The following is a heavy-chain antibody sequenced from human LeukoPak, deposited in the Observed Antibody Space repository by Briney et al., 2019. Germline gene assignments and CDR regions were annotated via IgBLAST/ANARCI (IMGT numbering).Heavy chain of an antibody. CDR2: INHSGST. D-gene: IGHD2-2*01. CDR3: ARGLGVLVPAAKGNWFDP. V-gene: IGHV4-34*01. CDR1: GGSFSGYY. J-gene: IGHJ5*02. Sequence: PSETLSLTCAVYGGSFSGYYWSWIRQPPGKGLEWIGEINHSGSTNYNPSLKSRVTISVDTSKNQFSLKLSSVTAADTAVYYCARGLGVLVPAAKGNWFDPWGQGTLVTVSS.